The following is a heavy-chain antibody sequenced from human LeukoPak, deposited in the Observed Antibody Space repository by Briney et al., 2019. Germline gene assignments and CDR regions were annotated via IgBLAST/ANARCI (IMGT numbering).Heavy chain of an antibody. D-gene: IGHD1-1*01. CDR3: ARVRQLERRRDAFDI. V-gene: IGHV1-18*01. Sequence: ASVKVSCKASGYTFTSYGISWVRQAPGQGLEWMGWISAYNGNTNYAQKLQGRVTMTTDTSTSTAYMELRSLRSDDTAVYYCARVRQLERRRDAFDIWGQGTMVTVSS. CDR2: ISAYNGNT. J-gene: IGHJ3*02. CDR1: GYTFTSYG.